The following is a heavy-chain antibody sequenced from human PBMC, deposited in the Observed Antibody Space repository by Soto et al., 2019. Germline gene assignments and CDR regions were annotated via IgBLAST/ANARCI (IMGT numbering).Heavy chain of an antibody. V-gene: IGHV3-23*01. Sequence: EVQLLESGGGLVQPGGSLRLSCVASGFPFSNYYMDWVRQAPGKGLEWVAVISGSEDNIHYADSVKGRFTISRDNCMNTLYLQMNSLRADDTAIYYYAKDLHWFAMDVWGQGTTVTVSS. CDR2: ISGSEDNI. CDR1: GFPFSNYY. CDR3: AKDLHWFAMDV. D-gene: IGHD3-10*01. J-gene: IGHJ6*02.